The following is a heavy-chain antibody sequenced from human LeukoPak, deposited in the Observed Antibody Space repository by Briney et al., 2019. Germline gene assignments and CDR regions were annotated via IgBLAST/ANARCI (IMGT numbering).Heavy chain of an antibody. CDR1: GYTFTSYG. D-gene: IGHD5/OR15-5a*01. CDR2: ISAYNGNT. Sequence: ASVKVSCKASGYTFTSYGFSWVRQAPGQGLEWMGWISAYNGNTNFAQKLQGRVTMTTDTSTRTAYMELRSLRSDDTAVYYCARGSTILTPPFGMDVWGQGTTVTVSS. CDR3: ARGSTILTPPFGMDV. J-gene: IGHJ6*02. V-gene: IGHV1-18*01.